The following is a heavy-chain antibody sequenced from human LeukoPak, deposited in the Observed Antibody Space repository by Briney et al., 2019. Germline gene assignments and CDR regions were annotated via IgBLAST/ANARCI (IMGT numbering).Heavy chain of an antibody. CDR1: GFTFSSYG. D-gene: IGHD2-8*01. J-gene: IGHJ6*03. Sequence: GRSLRLSCAASGFTFSSYGMHWVRQAPGKGLEWVAVISYDGSNKYYADSVKGRFTISRDNSKNTLYLQMNSLRAEDTAVYYCANSQGTSMQRDYYYYYMDVWGKGTTVTVSS. V-gene: IGHV3-30*18. CDR3: ANSQGTSMQRDYYYYYMDV. CDR2: ISYDGSNK.